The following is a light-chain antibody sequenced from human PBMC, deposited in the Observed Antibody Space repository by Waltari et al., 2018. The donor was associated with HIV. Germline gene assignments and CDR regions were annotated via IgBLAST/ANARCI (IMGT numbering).Light chain of an antibody. CDR2: DVS. Sequence: QSALTQPRSVSGSPGQSVTISCPGTSSDVGAYNYVSWSHQHPEHPGNAPKLMIYDVSKRPSGVPDRFSGSKSGNTASLTISGLQAEDEADYHCCSYAGSYTWVFGGGTKLTVL. J-gene: IGLJ3*02. V-gene: IGLV2-11*01. CDR3: CSYAGSYTWV. CDR1: SSDVGAYNY.